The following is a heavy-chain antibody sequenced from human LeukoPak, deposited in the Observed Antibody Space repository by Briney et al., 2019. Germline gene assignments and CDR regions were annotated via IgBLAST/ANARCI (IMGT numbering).Heavy chain of an antibody. CDR1: GFTFSSYG. V-gene: IGHV3-30*02. D-gene: IGHD5-12*01. CDR2: IRYDGSNK. CDR3: AKARLKGYLDY. Sequence: PGGSLRLSCAASGFTFSSYGMHWVRQAPGKGLEWVAFIRYDGSNKYYADSVEGRFTISRDNSKNTLYLQMNSLRAEDTAVYYCAKARLKGYLDYWGQGTLVTVSS. J-gene: IGHJ4*02.